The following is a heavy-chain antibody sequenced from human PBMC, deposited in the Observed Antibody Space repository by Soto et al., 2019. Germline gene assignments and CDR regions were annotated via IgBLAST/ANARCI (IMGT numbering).Heavy chain of an antibody. Sequence: GGSLRLSCAASAFSFSTSWIHWVRQAPGEGLVWVSRINPDGRTINYADSVKGRFTISRDNAKNTLYLQMNILRAEDTAVYYCANIPRIAAAGDYWGQGTLVTVSS. V-gene: IGHV3-74*01. J-gene: IGHJ4*02. CDR2: INPDGRTI. CDR1: AFSFSTSW. D-gene: IGHD6-13*01. CDR3: ANIPRIAAAGDY.